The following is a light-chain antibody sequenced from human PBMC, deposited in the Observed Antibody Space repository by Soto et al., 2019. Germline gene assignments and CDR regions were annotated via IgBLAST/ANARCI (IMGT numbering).Light chain of an antibody. J-gene: IGKJ1*01. V-gene: IGKV3D-15*01. Sequence: EIVMTQSPTILSVSPGERATLSCRASQSVSSNLAWYQQKPGQAPRLLIYGVYTRAPGIPARFSGSGSGTEFTLTISSLQSEDFAVYYCQQYGSLSWMFGQGTKVEIK. CDR1: QSVSSN. CDR3: QQYGSLSWM. CDR2: GVY.